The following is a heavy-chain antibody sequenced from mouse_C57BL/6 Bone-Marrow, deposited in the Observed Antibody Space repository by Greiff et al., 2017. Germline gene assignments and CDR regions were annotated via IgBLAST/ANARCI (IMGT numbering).Heavy chain of an antibody. V-gene: IGHV14-4*01. D-gene: IGHD2-4*01. CDR2: IDPENGDT. CDR1: GFNIKDDY. CDR3: TTPIYYDYDVNY. Sequence: VQLQQSGAELVRPGASVKLSCTASGFNIKDDYMHWVKQRPEQGLEWIGWIDPENGDTEYASKFQGKATITADTSSNTAYLQLSSLPSEDTAVYYCTTPIYYDYDVNYWGQGTLVTVSA. J-gene: IGHJ3*01.